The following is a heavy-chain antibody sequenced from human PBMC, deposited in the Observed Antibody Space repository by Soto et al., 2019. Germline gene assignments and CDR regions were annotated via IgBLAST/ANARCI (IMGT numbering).Heavy chain of an antibody. CDR1: GGTFSSYA. CDR2: IIPIFGTA. V-gene: IGHV1-69*06. D-gene: IGHD2-2*01. J-gene: IGHJ6*02. Sequence: QVQLVQSGAEVKKPGSSVKVSCKASGGTFSSYAISWVRQAPGQGLEWMGGIIPIFGTANYAQKFQGRVTITADKSTSTAYMELSSLRSEDTAVYYCARSARDIVVVPAAMGAYYYYGMDVWGHGTTVTVSS. CDR3: ARSARDIVVVPAAMGAYYYYGMDV.